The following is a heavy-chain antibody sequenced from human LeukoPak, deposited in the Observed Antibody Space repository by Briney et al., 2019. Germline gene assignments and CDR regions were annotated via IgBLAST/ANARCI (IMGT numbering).Heavy chain of an antibody. J-gene: IGHJ3*02. Sequence: GGSLRLSCAASGFTFNKYAMNWVRQAPGKGLGWVSTISVSGGSAYYADSVKGRFTISRDNSKNILYLQMNSLRAEDTVVYYCAKDWKDYGDFHTFDIWGQGTVVTVSS. CDR1: GFTFNKYA. V-gene: IGHV3-23*01. CDR3: AKDWKDYGDFHTFDI. CDR2: ISVSGGSA. D-gene: IGHD4-17*01.